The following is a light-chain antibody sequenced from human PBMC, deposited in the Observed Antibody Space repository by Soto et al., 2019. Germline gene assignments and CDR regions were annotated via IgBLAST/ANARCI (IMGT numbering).Light chain of an antibody. V-gene: IGLV2-8*01. J-gene: IGLJ1*01. CDR3: SSYSGSNTYV. CDR2: EVS. CDR1: SSDVGGYNY. Sequence: QSVLTQPPSASGSPGQSVTISCTGTSSDVGGYNYVSWYQQHPGKAPRLMIYEVSKRPSGVPDRFSGSKSGSTASLTVSGLQAEDEADYYCSSYSGSNTYVVGTGTKLTVL.